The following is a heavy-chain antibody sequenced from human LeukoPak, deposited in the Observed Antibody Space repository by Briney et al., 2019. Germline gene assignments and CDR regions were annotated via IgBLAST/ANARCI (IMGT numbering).Heavy chain of an antibody. V-gene: IGHV3-66*03. D-gene: IGHD5-18*01. CDR1: GFTLRVNY. CDR3: ARDRAAMVPADGWFDP. Sequence: PGGSLRLSCAASGFTLRVNYMTWVRQAPGKGLEWVSVIYANGSTYYPDSVKGRFTISRDNSKNTLYLQMNSLRAEDTAVYYCARDRAAMVPADGWFDPWGQGTLVTVSS. J-gene: IGHJ5*02. CDR2: IYANGST.